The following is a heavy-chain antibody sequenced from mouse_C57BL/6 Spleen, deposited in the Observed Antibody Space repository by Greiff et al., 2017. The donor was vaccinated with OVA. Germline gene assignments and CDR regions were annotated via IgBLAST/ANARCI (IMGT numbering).Heavy chain of an antibody. J-gene: IGHJ4*01. CDR3: ARDGYYVGPYARDY. CDR1: GFTFSDYG. Sequence: EVKLQESGGGLVKPGGSLKLSCAASGFTFSDYGMHWVRQAPETGLEWVAYISSGSSTIYYADTVKGRFTISRDNAKNTLFLQMTSLRSEDTAMYYCARDGYYVGPYARDYWGQGTSVTVSS. CDR2: ISSGSSTI. V-gene: IGHV5-17*01. D-gene: IGHD2-3*01.